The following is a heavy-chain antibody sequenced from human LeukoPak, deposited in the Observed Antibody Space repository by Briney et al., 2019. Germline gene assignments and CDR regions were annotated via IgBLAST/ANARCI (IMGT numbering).Heavy chain of an antibody. J-gene: IGHJ4*02. D-gene: IGHD3-3*01. CDR1: EFTFSSYW. V-gene: IGHV3-7*01. CDR2: IKEDGSEK. CDR3: ARVRSGYYYDY. Sequence: PGGSLRLSRAASEFTFSSYWMGWVRQAPGKGLEWVANIKEDGSEKYYVDSVKGRFTISRDNAKNSLYLQMNSLRAEDTAMYYCARVRSGYYYDYWGQGTLVTVSS.